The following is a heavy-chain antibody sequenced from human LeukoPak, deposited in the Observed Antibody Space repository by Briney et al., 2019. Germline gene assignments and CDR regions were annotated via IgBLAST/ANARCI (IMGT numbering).Heavy chain of an antibody. D-gene: IGHD3-22*01. V-gene: IGHV4-38-2*02. Sequence: PSETLSLTCTVSGYSISSGYYWGWIRQPPGKGLEWIGSFYHSGSTYYNPSLKSRVNISVDTSKNQFSLRLNSVTAADTAVYYCAREATYHYDSRGFVDYWGQGTLVTVSS. CDR1: GYSISSGYY. J-gene: IGHJ4*02. CDR3: AREATYHYDSRGFVDY. CDR2: FYHSGST.